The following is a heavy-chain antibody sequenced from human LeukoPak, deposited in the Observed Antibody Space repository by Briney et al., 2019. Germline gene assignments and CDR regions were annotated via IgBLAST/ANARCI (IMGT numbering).Heavy chain of an antibody. J-gene: IGHJ4*02. CDR1: GFTFSSYG. D-gene: IGHD3-22*01. CDR2: ISSSSSYI. CDR3: ARAYYYDSSGYYYFDY. V-gene: IGHV3-21*01. Sequence: GGSLRLSCAASGFTFSSYGMHWVRQAPGKGLEWVSSISSSSSYIYYADSVKGRFTISRDNAKNSLYLQMNSLRAEDTAVYYCARAYYYDSSGYYYFDYWGQGTLVTVSS.